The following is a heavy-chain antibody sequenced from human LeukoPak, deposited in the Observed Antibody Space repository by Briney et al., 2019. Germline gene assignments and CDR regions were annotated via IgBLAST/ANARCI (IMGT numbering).Heavy chain of an antibody. V-gene: IGHV3-30*04. CDR2: ISYDGNNK. J-gene: IGHJ6*04. D-gene: IGHD2-15*01. CDR3: ARDRDRDIIGDGMDV. Sequence: PGGSLRLSCAASGFTFSNYAMYWVRRAPVKGLEWGAVISYDGNNKHNADSVNARFTISRDNSRNTLYLQMNSLRPEDTAVYYCARDRDRDIIGDGMDVWGKGTTVTVSS. CDR1: GFTFSNYA.